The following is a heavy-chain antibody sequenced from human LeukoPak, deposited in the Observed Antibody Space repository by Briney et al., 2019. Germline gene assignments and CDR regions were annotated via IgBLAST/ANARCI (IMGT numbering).Heavy chain of an antibody. J-gene: IGHJ4*02. CDR1: GGSISSYY. D-gene: IGHD3-22*01. CDR2: IFYSGTT. Sequence: SETLSLTCTVSGGSISSYYWSWIRQPPGKGLEWIGYIFYSGTTNYNPSLKSRVTISVDTSKNQFSLKLSSVTAADTAVYYCARGGWNKFDYWGQGTLVTVSS. V-gene: IGHV4-59*01. CDR3: ARGGWNKFDY.